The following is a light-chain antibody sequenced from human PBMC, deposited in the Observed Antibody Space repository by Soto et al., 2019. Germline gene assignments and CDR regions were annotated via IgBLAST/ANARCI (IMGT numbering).Light chain of an antibody. V-gene: IGLV1-44*01. Sequence: QSVLTQPPSASGTPGQRVTISCSGSSSNIGSKTVNWYQQLPGTAPKLLIYSNNQRPSGVPDRFSGPKSGTSASLAISGLQSEDEADYHCAAWDDSLNGPVFGGGTKVTVL. CDR2: SNN. CDR1: SSNIGSKT. CDR3: AAWDDSLNGPV. J-gene: IGLJ3*02.